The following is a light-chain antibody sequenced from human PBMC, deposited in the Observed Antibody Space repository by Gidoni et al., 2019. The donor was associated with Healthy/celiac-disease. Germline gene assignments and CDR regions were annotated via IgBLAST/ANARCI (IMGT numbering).Light chain of an antibody. CDR2: QDS. CDR1: KLGDKY. J-gene: IGLJ2*01. Sequence: SYQLQQPPSVSVSPGQTASITCSGDKLGDKYACWYQQKPGQSPVLVIYQDSKRPSGIPERFSGSSSGNTATLTISGTQAMDEADYYCQAWDSSTVVFGGGTKLTVL. CDR3: QAWDSSTVV. V-gene: IGLV3-1*01.